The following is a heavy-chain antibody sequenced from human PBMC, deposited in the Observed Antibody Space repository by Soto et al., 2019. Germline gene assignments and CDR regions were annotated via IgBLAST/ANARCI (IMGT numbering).Heavy chain of an antibody. D-gene: IGHD6-19*01. Sequence: ASVKVSCKASGYTFTGYAIHWVRQAPGQRLEWMGWINAGNGNTKYSQKFQGRVTITRDTSASTAYMELSSLRSEDTAVYYCARAVAVAADFDYWGKGTLVTVSS. CDR1: GYTFTGYA. J-gene: IGHJ4*02. CDR2: INAGNGNT. CDR3: ARAVAVAADFDY. V-gene: IGHV1-3*01.